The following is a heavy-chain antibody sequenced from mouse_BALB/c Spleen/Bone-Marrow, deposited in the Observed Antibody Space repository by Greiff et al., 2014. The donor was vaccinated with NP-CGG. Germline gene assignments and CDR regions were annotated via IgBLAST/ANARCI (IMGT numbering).Heavy chain of an antibody. CDR1: GFSLTDYG. J-gene: IGHJ3*01. Sequence: VMLVESGPGLVAPSQSLSITCTVSGFSLTDYGVSWIRQPPGKGLEWLGVIWGVGTTYYNSALKSRLSISKDNSKSQVFLKMNSLQTDDTAIYYCAKIYYDFDGFAHWGQGTLATVSA. D-gene: IGHD2-4*01. V-gene: IGHV2-6-5*01. CDR2: IWGVGTT. CDR3: AKIYYDFDGFAH.